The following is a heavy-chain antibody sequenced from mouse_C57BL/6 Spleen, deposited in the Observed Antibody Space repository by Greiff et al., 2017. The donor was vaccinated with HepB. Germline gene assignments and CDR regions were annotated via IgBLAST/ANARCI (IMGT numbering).Heavy chain of an antibody. CDR1: GFTFSSYA. J-gene: IGHJ2*01. CDR3: TKTAQAFYYFDY. D-gene: IGHD3-2*02. CDR2: ISSGGDYI. V-gene: IGHV5-9-1*02. Sequence: EVHLVESGEGLVKPGGSLKLSCAASGFTFSSYAMSWVRQTPEKRLEWVAYISSGGDYIYYADTVKGRYPISSDNARNTLYLQMSSLKSEDTAMYYCTKTAQAFYYFDYWGQGTTLTVSS.